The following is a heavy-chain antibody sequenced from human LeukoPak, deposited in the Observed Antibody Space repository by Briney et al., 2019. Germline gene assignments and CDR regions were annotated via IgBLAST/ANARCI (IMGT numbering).Heavy chain of an antibody. CDR2: IYYRGST. V-gene: IGHV4-39*01. D-gene: IGHD3-22*01. J-gene: IGHJ4*02. Sequence: SETLSLTCTVSGGSLSSSSYYWGWIRQPPGKGLEWIGSIYYRGSTYYNPSLKSRVTISVDPFQNQFSLKLSSVAAADTAVYYCVHSSGYYSVDYWGQGTLVTVSS. CDR3: VHSSGYYSVDY. CDR1: GGSLSSSSYY.